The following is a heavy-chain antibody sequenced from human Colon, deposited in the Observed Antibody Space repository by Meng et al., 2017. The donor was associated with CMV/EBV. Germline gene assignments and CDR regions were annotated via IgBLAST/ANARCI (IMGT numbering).Heavy chain of an antibody. CDR3: PKVGTLRQHHFDY. Sequence: GESLMISRPASGFTFGDYAVIWVRQAPGQGLECVGFITSRRYGGTTEYAASVKGRFSISRDDSKSIAYLQMNSLRTDDTAVYYCPKVGTLRQHHFDYWGQGTLVTVSS. CDR1: GFTFGDYA. V-gene: IGHV3-49*04. D-gene: IGHD1-14*01. J-gene: IGHJ4*02. CDR2: ITSRRYGGTT.